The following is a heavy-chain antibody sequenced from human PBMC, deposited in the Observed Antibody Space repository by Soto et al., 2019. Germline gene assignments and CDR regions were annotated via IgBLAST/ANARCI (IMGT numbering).Heavy chain of an antibody. CDR1: GFTFSSYA. Sequence: PGGSLRLSCAASGFTFSSYAMSWVRQAPGKGLGWVSAISGSGGSTYYADSVKGRFTISRDNSKNTLYLQMNSLRAEDTAVYYCAKDPYCSSTSCYASNVDCWGQGTLVTVSS. CDR2: ISGSGGST. CDR3: AKDPYCSSTSCYASNVDC. J-gene: IGHJ4*02. D-gene: IGHD2-2*01. V-gene: IGHV3-23*01.